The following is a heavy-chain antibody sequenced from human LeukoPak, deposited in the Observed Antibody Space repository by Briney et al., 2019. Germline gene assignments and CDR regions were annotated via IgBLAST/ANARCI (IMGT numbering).Heavy chain of an antibody. V-gene: IGHV1-18*01. CDR2: ISAHNGNT. Sequence: ASVKVSCKASGYTFTSYGISWVRQAPGQGLEWMGWISAHNGNTNYAQKLRGRVTMTTDTSTSTAYMELRSLRSDDTAVYYCARVVSYSSTSCYSGDNWFDPWGQGTLVTVSS. J-gene: IGHJ5*02. D-gene: IGHD2-2*02. CDR1: GYTFTSYG. CDR3: ARVVSYSSTSCYSGDNWFDP.